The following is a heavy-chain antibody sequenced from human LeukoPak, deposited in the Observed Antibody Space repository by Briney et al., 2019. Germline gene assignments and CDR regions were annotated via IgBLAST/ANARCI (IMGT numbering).Heavy chain of an antibody. CDR1: GDSVSSSNYY. CDR2: IYYGGST. J-gene: IGHJ4*02. V-gene: IGHV4-61*01. Sequence: SETLSLTCAVSGDSVSSSNYYWSWIRQPPGRGLEWIGYIYYGGSTNYNPSLKSRVTISVDTSKSQFSLKLSSVTAADTAVYYCARRDISGYYGLFDYWGQGTLVTVSS. CDR3: ARRDISGYYGLFDY. D-gene: IGHD3-22*01.